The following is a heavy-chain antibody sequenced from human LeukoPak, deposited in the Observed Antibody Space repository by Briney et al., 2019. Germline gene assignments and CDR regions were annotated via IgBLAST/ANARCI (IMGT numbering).Heavy chain of an antibody. J-gene: IGHJ6*03. CDR2: INHSGST. Sequence: SETLSLTCAVYGGSFSGYYWSWIRQPPGKGLEWIGEINHSGSTNYNPSLKSRVTISVDTSKNQFSLKLSSVTAADTAVYYCAGGRGYSYVYYYYYYMDVWGKGTTVTVSS. D-gene: IGHD5-18*01. V-gene: IGHV4-34*01. CDR1: GGSFSGYY. CDR3: AGGRGYSYVYYYYYYMDV.